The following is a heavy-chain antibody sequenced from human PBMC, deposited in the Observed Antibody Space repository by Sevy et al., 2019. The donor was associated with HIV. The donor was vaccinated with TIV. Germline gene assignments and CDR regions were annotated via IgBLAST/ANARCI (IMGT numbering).Heavy chain of an antibody. Sequence: GESLKISCAASGFTFSSYEMNWVRQAPGKGLEWVSYISSSGSTIYYADSVKGRFTISRDNAKNSLYLQMNSLRAEDTAVYYCARDHITMIVVVSSFNHYYYGMDVWGQGTTVTVSS. CDR2: ISSSGSTI. CDR1: GFTFSSYE. CDR3: ARDHITMIVVVSSFNHYYYGMDV. D-gene: IGHD3-22*01. V-gene: IGHV3-48*03. J-gene: IGHJ6*02.